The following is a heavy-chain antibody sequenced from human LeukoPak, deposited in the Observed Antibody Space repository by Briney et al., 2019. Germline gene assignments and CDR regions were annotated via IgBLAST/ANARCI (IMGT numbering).Heavy chain of an antibody. CDR3: AKGTRGYCSSTSCLVPFDY. V-gene: IGHV3-30*02. CDR1: GFTFSSYG. Sequence: GGSLRLSCAASGFTFSSYGMHWVRQAPGKGLEWVAFIWYGGSNKYYADSVKGRFTISRDNSKNTLYLQMNSLRAEDTAVYYCAKGTRGYCSSTSCLVPFDYWGQGTLVTVSS. CDR2: IWYGGSNK. J-gene: IGHJ4*02. D-gene: IGHD2-2*01.